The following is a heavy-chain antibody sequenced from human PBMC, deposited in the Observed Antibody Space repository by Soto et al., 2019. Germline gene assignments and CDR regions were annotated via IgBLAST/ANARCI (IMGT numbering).Heavy chain of an antibody. CDR3: ARDMYDYGTGCRYYGMDD. CDR2: IYYSGST. D-gene: IGHD3-10*01. V-gene: IGHV4-31*03. Sequence: QVQLQESGPGLVKPSQTLSLTCTVSGGSISSGGYYWCWIRQHPGKGLEWIGYIYYSGSTYYNPSLKSRVTTSVDTSMNQYYLKLSSVTAADTAVDYCARDMYDYGTGCRYYGMDDWGQGTTVTVSS. J-gene: IGHJ6*02. CDR1: GGSISSGGYY.